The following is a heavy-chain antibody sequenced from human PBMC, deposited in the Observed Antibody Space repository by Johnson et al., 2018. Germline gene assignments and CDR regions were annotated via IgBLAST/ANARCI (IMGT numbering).Heavy chain of an antibody. J-gene: IGHJ4*02. CDR1: GFTFSNYW. Sequence: VQLQESGGGLVQPGGSLRLSCAVSGFTFSNYWMHWVRQAPGKGLVWVSRINSDGSNTNYADSVKGRFTISRDISKNTLFLQLNSLIPEDTDRYYCARGQRQEAADDYGGRRHFDHWGQGTLVTVSS. V-gene: IGHV3-74*01. CDR3: ARGQRQEAADDYGGRRHFDH. CDR2: INSDGSNT. D-gene: IGHD4-23*01.